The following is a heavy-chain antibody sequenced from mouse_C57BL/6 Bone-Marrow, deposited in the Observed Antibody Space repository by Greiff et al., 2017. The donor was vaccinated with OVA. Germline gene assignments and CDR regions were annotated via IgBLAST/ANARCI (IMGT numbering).Heavy chain of an antibody. V-gene: IGHV14-2*01. CDR1: GFNIQDYY. CDR3: ALRRSRYSFDY. CDR2: IDPEDGET. J-gene: IGHJ2*01. D-gene: IGHD1-1*01. Sequence: EVQLQQSGAELVKPGASVKLSCTASGFNIQDYYMHWVKQWSEQGLEWIGRIDPEDGETKYAPKFQGKATITADTSSNTAYLPLSSLTSEDTAVYYCALRRSRYSFDYWGQGTTPTVSS.